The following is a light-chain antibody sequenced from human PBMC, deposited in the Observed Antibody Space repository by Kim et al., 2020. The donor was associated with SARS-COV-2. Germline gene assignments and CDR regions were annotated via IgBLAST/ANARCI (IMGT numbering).Light chain of an antibody. CDR1: KIGTKN. V-gene: IGLV3-9*01. J-gene: IGLJ3*02. CDR2: RDD. Sequence: SYELTQPLSVSVALGQTANITCGADKIGTKNVHWYQQRPGQAPLLVMFRDDNRPSGIPERFSGSNSRSAATLTISRAQAEDEADYYCQVWVSRTVVFGGG. CDR3: QVWVSRTVV.